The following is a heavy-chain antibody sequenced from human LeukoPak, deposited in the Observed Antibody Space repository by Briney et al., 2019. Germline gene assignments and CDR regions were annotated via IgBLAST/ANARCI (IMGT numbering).Heavy chain of an antibody. J-gene: IGHJ4*02. Sequence: GASVKVSCKASGYTFTSYGISWVRQAPGQGLEWMGWISAYNGNTNYAQKLQSRVTMTTDTSTSTAYMELRSLRSDDTAVYYCARDLGRLYYDSSGYYYVYWGQGTLVTVSS. V-gene: IGHV1-18*01. CDR2: ISAYNGNT. D-gene: IGHD3-22*01. CDR3: ARDLGRLYYDSSGYYYVY. CDR1: GYTFTSYG.